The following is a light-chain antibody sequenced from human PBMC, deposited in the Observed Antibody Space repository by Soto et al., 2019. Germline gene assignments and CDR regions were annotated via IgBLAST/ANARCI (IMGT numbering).Light chain of an antibody. J-gene: IGKJ3*01. CDR3: QQRSNWLFT. V-gene: IGKV3-11*01. Sequence: EIVLTQSPATLSLSPGERATLSCRASQNVTNCLAWYHQKPGQAPRLLIYAASNRATGIPARFSGSGSGTDFTLTISTLEPEDFAVYYCQQRSNWLFTFGPGTKVEIK. CDR2: AAS. CDR1: QNVTNC.